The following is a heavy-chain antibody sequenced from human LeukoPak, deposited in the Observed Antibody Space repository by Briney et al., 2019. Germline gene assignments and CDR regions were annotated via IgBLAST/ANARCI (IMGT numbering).Heavy chain of an antibody. J-gene: IGHJ3*02. V-gene: IGHV1-46*01. D-gene: IGHD2-8*01. Sequence: SVKVSCKASGYTFTNYYIHWVPQAPGQGHEWMGIINPSGSSTSYAQKFQGRVTMTRDTSTSTVYMELSSLRSEDTAVYYCAGGTTNTKGAFDMWGQGTMVTVFS. CDR3: AGGTTNTKGAFDM. CDR2: INPSGSST. CDR1: GYTFTNYY.